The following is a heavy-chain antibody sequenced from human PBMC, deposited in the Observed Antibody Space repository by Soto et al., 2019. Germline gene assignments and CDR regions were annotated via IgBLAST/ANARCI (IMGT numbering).Heavy chain of an antibody. J-gene: IGHJ6*02. Sequence: QVQLVESGGGVVQPGRSLRLSCAASGFTFSSYAMHWVRQAPGKGLEWVAVISYDGSNKYYADSVKGRFTISRDNSKNTLYLQMNSLRPEDTAVYYCAGGGHATFHYYYGMDVWGQGTTATVSS. D-gene: IGHD3-16*01. CDR1: GFTFSSYA. V-gene: IGHV3-30-3*01. CDR2: ISYDGSNK. CDR3: AGGGHATFHYYYGMDV.